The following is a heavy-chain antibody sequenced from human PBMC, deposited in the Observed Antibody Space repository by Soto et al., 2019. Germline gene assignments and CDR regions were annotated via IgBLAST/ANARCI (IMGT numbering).Heavy chain of an antibody. Sequence: QVQLVESGGGVVQPGRSLRLSCAASGFTFSSYGMHWVRQAPGKGLEWVAVIWYDGSNKYSADSVKGRFTISRDNSKNTLYLQMSSLRAEDTALYYCARDMDGSIIDYWGQGTLVTVSS. D-gene: IGHD6-13*01. CDR2: IWYDGSNK. CDR3: ARDMDGSIIDY. CDR1: GFTFSSYG. V-gene: IGHV3-33*01. J-gene: IGHJ4*02.